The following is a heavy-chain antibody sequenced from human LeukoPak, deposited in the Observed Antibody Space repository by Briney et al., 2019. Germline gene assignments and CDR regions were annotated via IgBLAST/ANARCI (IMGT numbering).Heavy chain of an antibody. D-gene: IGHD5-24*01. J-gene: IGHJ4*02. Sequence: GASVKVSCKASGYTFTSYGISWVRQAPGQGLEWMGWISTYNGDTKFSQNFQGRVTMATDTFTSTAYMELRSLRSDDTAVYYCARGHTRDGYNDQGDYWGQGTLITVSS. CDR3: ARGHTRDGYNDQGDY. CDR2: ISTYNGDT. V-gene: IGHV1-18*01. CDR1: GYTFTSYG.